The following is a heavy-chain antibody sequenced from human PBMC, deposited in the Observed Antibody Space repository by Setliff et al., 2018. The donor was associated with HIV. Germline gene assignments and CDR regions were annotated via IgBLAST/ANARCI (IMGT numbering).Heavy chain of an antibody. CDR1: GYSFGGYW. Sequence: GESLKISCRGFGYSFGGYWIGWVRQKPGKGLEWMGIIFPADSDTRVSPSFQGQVTISADRSTYAAFLQWTSLKASDTGMYFCARHRVDTSMLVVKSPGAFDLWGQGTLVTVSS. CDR3: ARHRVDTSMLVVKSPGAFDL. J-gene: IGHJ3*01. CDR2: IFPADSDT. V-gene: IGHV5-51*01. D-gene: IGHD3-22*01.